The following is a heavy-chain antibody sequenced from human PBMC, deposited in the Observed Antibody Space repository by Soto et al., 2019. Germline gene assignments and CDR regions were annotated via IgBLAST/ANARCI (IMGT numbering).Heavy chain of an antibody. V-gene: IGHV1-3*05. CDR1: GYTFTSYA. J-gene: IGHJ4*02. CDR2: INAGNGNT. Sequence: QVQLVQSGAEEKKPGASVKVCCKASGYTFTSYAMHWVSQAPGQRLEWMGWINAGNGNTKYSQKFQGRVTITRDTSASTVYLALGSLRSEDTAVYCCARSIVVVTALDDCGQGTLVTVSS. CDR3: ARSIVVVTALDD. D-gene: IGHD2-21*02.